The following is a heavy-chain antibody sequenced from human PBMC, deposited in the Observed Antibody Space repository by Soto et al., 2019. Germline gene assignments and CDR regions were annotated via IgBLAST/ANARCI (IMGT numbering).Heavy chain of an antibody. CDR2: ISPDGSEE. J-gene: IGHJ5*02. CDR3: TRDLNHDTGP. D-gene: IGHD2-8*02. CDR1: GFTFSGYW. V-gene: IGHV3-7*04. Sequence: EVQLVESGGGLVQPGGSLRLSCAASGFTFSGYWMIWVRQAPGKGLEGVANISPDGSEEYYVDSVKGRFTISRDNAKNSAYLKMNSLRGEDTALYYCTRDLNHDTGPWGQGTQVTVSS.